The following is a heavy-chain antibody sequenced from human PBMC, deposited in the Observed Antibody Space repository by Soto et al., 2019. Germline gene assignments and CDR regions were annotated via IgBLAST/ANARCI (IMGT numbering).Heavy chain of an antibody. Sequence: ASVKVSCKASGYTFTSYGINWVRQATGQGLEWMGWMNPNSGNTGYAQKFQGRVTMTRNTSISTAYMELSSLRSEDTAVYYCASISGYSYALGLFDIWGQGTMVTVSS. V-gene: IGHV1-8*02. CDR3: ASISGYSYALGLFDI. J-gene: IGHJ3*02. CDR2: MNPNSGNT. CDR1: GYTFTSYG. D-gene: IGHD5-18*01.